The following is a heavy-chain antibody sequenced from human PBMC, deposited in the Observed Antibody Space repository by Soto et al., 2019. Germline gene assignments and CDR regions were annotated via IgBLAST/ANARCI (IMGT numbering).Heavy chain of an antibody. CDR2: IYHSGST. CDR3: ARGIYYGSGTYYLNWFDP. V-gene: IGHV4-4*02. CDR1: GDSIISGNW. J-gene: IGHJ5*02. Sequence: PSETLSLTCAVSGDSIISGNWWSWVRQPPRKGLEWIGEIYHSGSTNYNPSLKSRVTMSVDKSKSQFSLKLSSVTAADTAVYYCARGIYYGSGTYYLNWFDPWGQGTLVTVSS. D-gene: IGHD3-10*01.